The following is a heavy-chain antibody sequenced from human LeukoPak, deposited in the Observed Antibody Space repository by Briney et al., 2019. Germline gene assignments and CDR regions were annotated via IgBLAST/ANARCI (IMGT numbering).Heavy chain of an antibody. V-gene: IGHV3-23*01. D-gene: IGHD2-15*01. CDR2: ISGSGSST. CDR3: AKGDRGTYALDI. Sequence: PGGSLRLSCAASGFTFSNYAMSWVRQAPGKGLEWVSDISGSGSSTYYADSVKGRFTISRDNSKNTLYLQMNSLSAEDTAVYYCAKGDRGTYALDIWGQGTMVTVSS. J-gene: IGHJ3*02. CDR1: GFTFSNYA.